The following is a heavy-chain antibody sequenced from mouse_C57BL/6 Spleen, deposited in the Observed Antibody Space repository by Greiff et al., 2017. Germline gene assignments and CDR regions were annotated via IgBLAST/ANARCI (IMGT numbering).Heavy chain of an antibody. CDR3: ARTGYDGYVFAY. J-gene: IGHJ3*01. CDR2: IYPGSGNT. V-gene: IGHV1-76*01. D-gene: IGHD2-3*01. CDR1: GYTFTDYY. Sequence: QVQLQQSGAELVRPGASVKLSCKASGYTFTDYYINWVKQRPGQGLEWIARIYPGSGNTYYNEKFKGKATLTAEKSSSTAYMQLSSLTSEDSAVYFCARTGYDGYVFAYWGQGTLVTVSA.